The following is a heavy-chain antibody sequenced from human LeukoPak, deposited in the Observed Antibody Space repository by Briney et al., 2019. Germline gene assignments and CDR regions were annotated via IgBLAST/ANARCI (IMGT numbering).Heavy chain of an antibody. V-gene: IGHV4-38-2*01. CDR3: ARVKYYSSGYYIGEFYFDY. J-gene: IGHJ4*02. CDR2: IHHSGNS. Sequence: SETLSLTCAVSGYSISSGYYWGWIRQPPGEGLEWIGSIHHSGNSYYNPSLKSRVTISLDTSKNQFSLKLSSVTAADTAFYYCARVKYYSSGYYIGEFYFDYWGQGTLVTVSS. CDR1: GYSISSGYY. D-gene: IGHD3-22*01.